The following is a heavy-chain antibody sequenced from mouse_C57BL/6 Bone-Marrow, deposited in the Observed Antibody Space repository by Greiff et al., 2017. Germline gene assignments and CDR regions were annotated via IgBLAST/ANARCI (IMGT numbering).Heavy chain of an antibody. J-gene: IGHJ1*03. Sequence: EVKLQESGGGLVQPGGSLKLSCAASGFTISDYGRAWVRQAPRKGPEWVAFISNLAYSIYYADTVTGRFTISRENTKNTLYLEMCRLRSEDTAMYYCARQALYYSNCLYWYFDVWGTGTTVTVSS. CDR1: GFTISDYG. D-gene: IGHD2-5*01. CDR3: ARQALYYSNCLYWYFDV. V-gene: IGHV5-15*01. CDR2: ISNLAYSI.